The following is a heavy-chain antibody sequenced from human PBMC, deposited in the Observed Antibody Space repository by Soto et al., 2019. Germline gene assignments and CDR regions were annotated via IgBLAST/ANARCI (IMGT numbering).Heavy chain of an antibody. CDR1: GYTFTNYG. CDR2: ISGFNGNT. Sequence: ASVKVSCKASGYTFTNYGITWVRQAPGQGLEWMGWISGFNGNTHYAQKFQGRVTMTADTSTSTAYMELRSLTSDDPAVYYCARDPNYYDSSGLPPIAEWGPGTLVTVSS. J-gene: IGHJ4*01. D-gene: IGHD3-22*01. V-gene: IGHV1-18*01. CDR3: ARDPNYYDSSGLPPIAE.